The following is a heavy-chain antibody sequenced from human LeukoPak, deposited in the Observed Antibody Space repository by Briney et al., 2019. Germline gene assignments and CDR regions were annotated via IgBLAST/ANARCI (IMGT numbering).Heavy chain of an antibody. Sequence: GGSLRLSCAASGFTFSGSAMHWVRQASGKGLEWVGRIRSKANSYATAYAASVKGRFTISRDNAKNSLYLQMNSLRAADTAVYYCARGHIAVAAHDDAFDIWGQGTMVIVSS. CDR1: GFTFSGSA. CDR2: IRSKANSYAT. V-gene: IGHV3-73*01. J-gene: IGHJ3*02. D-gene: IGHD6-19*01. CDR3: ARGHIAVAAHDDAFDI.